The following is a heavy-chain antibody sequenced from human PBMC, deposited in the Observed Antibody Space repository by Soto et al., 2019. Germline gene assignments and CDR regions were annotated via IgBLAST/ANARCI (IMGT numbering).Heavy chain of an antibody. CDR3: ARGYCSGGSCSSLDY. CDR1: GFTFSSYA. CDR2: ISYDGSNK. D-gene: IGHD2-15*01. Sequence: GGSLRLSCAASGFTFSSYAMHWVRQAPGKGLEWVAVISYDGSNKYYADSVKGRFTISRDNSKNTLYLQMNSLRAEDTAVYYCARGYCSGGSCSSLDYWGQGTLVTVSS. V-gene: IGHV3-30-3*01. J-gene: IGHJ4*02.